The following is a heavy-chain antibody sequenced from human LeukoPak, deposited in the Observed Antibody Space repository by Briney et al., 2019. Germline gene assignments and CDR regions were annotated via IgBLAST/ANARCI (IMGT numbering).Heavy chain of an antibody. V-gene: IGHV1-8*03. J-gene: IGHJ4*02. CDR2: MNPNSGNT. CDR3: ARPDERGYSYGLAL. CDR1: GHTFTSYD. Sequence: ASVKVSCKASGHTFTSYDINWVRQATGQGLEWMGWMNPNSGNTGYAQKFQGRVTITRNTSISTAYMELSSLRSEDTAVYYCARPDERGYSYGLALWGQGTLVTVSS. D-gene: IGHD5-18*01.